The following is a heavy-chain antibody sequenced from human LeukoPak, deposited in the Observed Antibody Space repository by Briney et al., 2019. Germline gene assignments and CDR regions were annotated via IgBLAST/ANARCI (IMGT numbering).Heavy chain of an antibody. D-gene: IGHD3-3*01. Sequence: GGSLRLSCAASGFTFSSYSMNWVRQAPGKGLEWVSYIISSSSTIYYADSVKGRFTISRDNSKNTLYLQMNSLRAEDTAVYYCARGGHYDFWSGIPFDYWGQGTLVTVSS. CDR2: IISSSSTI. J-gene: IGHJ4*02. CDR1: GFTFSSYS. CDR3: ARGGHYDFWSGIPFDY. V-gene: IGHV3-48*01.